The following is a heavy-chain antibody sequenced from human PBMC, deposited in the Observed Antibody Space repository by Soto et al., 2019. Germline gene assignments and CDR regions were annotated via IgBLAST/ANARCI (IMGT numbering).Heavy chain of an antibody. J-gene: IGHJ6*02. Sequence: ASVKVSCKASGYTFTSYGISWVRQAPGQGLEWMGWISAYNGNTNYAQKLQGRVTMTTDTSTSTAYMELRSLRSDDTAVYYCARGSPSENYYYGMDVWGQGTTVPVSS. CDR2: ISAYNGNT. CDR1: GYTFTSYG. V-gene: IGHV1-18*01. D-gene: IGHD1-26*01. CDR3: ARGSPSENYYYGMDV.